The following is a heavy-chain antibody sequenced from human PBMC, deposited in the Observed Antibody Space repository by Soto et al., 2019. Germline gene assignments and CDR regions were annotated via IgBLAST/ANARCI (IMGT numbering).Heavy chain of an antibody. J-gene: IGHJ4*02. Sequence: SETLSLTCAVSGGSLSSGGYSWSWIRQPPGKGLEWIGYIYHSGSTYYNPSLKSRVTISVDRSKNQCSLKLSSVTAADTAVYYCARGGIYYDSSGYSTTSFDYWGQGTLVTVSS. D-gene: IGHD3-22*01. CDR2: IYHSGST. CDR3: ARGGIYYDSSGYSTTSFDY. V-gene: IGHV4-30-2*01. CDR1: GGSLSSGGYS.